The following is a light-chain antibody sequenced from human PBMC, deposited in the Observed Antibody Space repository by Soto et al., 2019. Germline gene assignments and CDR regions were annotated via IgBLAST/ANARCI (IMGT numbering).Light chain of an antibody. CDR2: DAS. CDR3: QQSYTTPRIT. Sequence: DIQMTQSPSSVSASVGDRVTITCRARRDIKRWLAWYQQKPGKAPELLIYDASSLQTGVPSRFTGSGSGTEFTLTIDSLQPEDFATYYCQQSYTTPRITFGQGTRLEIK. V-gene: IGKV1-12*01. CDR1: RDIKRW. J-gene: IGKJ5*01.